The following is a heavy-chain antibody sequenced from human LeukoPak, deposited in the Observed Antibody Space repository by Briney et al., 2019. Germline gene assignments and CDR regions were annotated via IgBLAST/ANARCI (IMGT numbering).Heavy chain of an antibody. CDR3: ARGPWGSSNWFDP. CDR1: GFAFSTYS. Sequence: PGGSLRLSCAASGFAFSTYSMHWVRQAPGKGLVWVSRISGDGSSTIYADSVKGRFTISRDNTKNMVYLQMNSLRAEDTAVYYCARGPWGSSNWFDPWGQGTLVIVSS. D-gene: IGHD2-15*01. J-gene: IGHJ5*02. V-gene: IGHV3-74*01. CDR2: ISGDGSST.